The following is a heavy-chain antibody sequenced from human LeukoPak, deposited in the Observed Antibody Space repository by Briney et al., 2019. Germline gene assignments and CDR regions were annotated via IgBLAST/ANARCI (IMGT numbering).Heavy chain of an antibody. CDR3: ASLSLIAAAHYYYGMDV. J-gene: IGHJ6*02. CDR2: IYYSGST. D-gene: IGHD6-13*01. V-gene: IGHV4-31*03. CDR1: GGSISSGGYS. Sequence: SETLSLTCTVSGGSISSGGYSWSWIRQHPGKGLEWIGYIYYSGSTYCNPSLKSRVTISVDTSKNQFSLKLSSVTAADTAVYYCASLSLIAAAHYYYGMDVWGQGTTVTVSS.